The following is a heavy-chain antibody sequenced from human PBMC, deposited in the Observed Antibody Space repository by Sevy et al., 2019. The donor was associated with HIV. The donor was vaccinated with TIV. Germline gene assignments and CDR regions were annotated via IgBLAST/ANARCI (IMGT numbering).Heavy chain of an antibody. CDR2: IYPGDSDT. CDR1: VYSFTSYW. CDR3: ARGERITIFGVVFDPNNWFDP. Sequence: GESLKISCKGSVYSFTSYWIGWVRQMPGKGLEWMGIIYPGDSDTRYIPSFQGQVTISADKSFSTAYLQWSSLKASDTAMYYCARGERITIFGVVFDPNNWFDPWGQGTLVTVSS. D-gene: IGHD3-3*01. V-gene: IGHV5-51*01. J-gene: IGHJ5*01.